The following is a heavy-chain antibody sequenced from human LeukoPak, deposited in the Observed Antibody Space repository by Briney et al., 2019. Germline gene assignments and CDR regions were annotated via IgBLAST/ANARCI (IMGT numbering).Heavy chain of an antibody. CDR3: ARDRAVVTEGFDY. J-gene: IGHJ4*02. CDR2: INPSGGST. CDR1: GYTFTSYY. Sequence: GASVTVSCKASGYTFTSYYMHWVRQAPGQGLEWMGIINPSGGSTSYAQKFQGRVTMTRDMSTSTVYMELSSLRSEDTAVYYCARDRAVVTEGFDYWGQGTLVTVSS. V-gene: IGHV1-46*01. D-gene: IGHD2-21*02.